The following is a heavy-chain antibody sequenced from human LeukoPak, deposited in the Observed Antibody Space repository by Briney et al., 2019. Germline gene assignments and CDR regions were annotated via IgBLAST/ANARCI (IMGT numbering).Heavy chain of an antibody. J-gene: IGHJ4*02. V-gene: IGHV3-30*02. Sequence: AGSLRLSCAASGFILSGYGMHWVRQAPGKGLQWVTFIRYEGSKKYYADSVKGRFTIYRDNSKNTLYLQMDSLRVEDTAVYYCAKESDVAAAGIDYWGQGTLVTVSS. CDR1: GFILSGYG. D-gene: IGHD6-13*01. CDR3: AKESDVAAAGIDY. CDR2: IRYEGSKK.